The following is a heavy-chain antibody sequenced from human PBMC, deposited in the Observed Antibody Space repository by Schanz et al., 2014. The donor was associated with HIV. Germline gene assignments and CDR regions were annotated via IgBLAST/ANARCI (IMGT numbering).Heavy chain of an antibody. J-gene: IGHJ4*02. D-gene: IGHD3-3*01. V-gene: IGHV3-23*01. CDR3: ARVKGAVDY. Sequence: DVRLLESGGGSVQPGGSLRLSCTTSGFTFSDYAMSWVRQAPGKGLEWVSAIVSSGGDTYYADFVEGRFTISRDNSKNTLYLQMNSLRAEDTAVYYCARVKGAVDYWGQGTLVTVSS. CDR1: GFTFSDYA. CDR2: IVSSGGDT.